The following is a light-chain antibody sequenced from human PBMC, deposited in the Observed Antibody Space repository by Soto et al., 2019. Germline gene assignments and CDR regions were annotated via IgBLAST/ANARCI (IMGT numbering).Light chain of an antibody. J-gene: IGKJ1*01. Sequence: EIVLTHSPSTLSSFPRDRVTRSCRASQSVSSSYLAWYQQKPGQAPRLLIYGASTRATGIPARFSGSGSGTEFTLTINSLQSEDFAVYFCQQYNNWQTFGQGTKV. CDR1: QSVSSSY. V-gene: IGKV3-15*01. CDR3: QQYNNWQT. CDR2: GAS.